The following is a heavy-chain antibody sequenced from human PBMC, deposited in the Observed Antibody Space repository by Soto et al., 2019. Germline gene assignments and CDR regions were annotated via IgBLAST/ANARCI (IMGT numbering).Heavy chain of an antibody. V-gene: IGHV3-23*01. CDR1: GFTFSNYA. J-gene: IGHJ4*02. D-gene: IGHD2-2*01. Sequence: GGSLRLSCAASGFTFSNYAMNWVRQAPGKGLEWVSSISGSGGSTFYADSVKGRFTISRDNSRNTLYLQMNSLRTEDTAVYFCAKGLISMPTSSDYWGQGTLVTVSS. CDR2: ISGSGGST. CDR3: AKGLISMPTSSDY.